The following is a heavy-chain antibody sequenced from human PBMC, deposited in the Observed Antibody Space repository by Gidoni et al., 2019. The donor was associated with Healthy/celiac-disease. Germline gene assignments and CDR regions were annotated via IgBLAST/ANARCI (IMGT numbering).Heavy chain of an antibody. J-gene: IGHJ4*02. CDR1: GFTFSSYA. D-gene: IGHD1-26*01. CDR3: AKDGGGVWELTHFDY. Sequence: EVQLLESGVGLVQPGGSLRLSCAASGFTFSSYAMSWVRKAPGKGLEWVSAISGSGGSTYYEDSVKGRFTISRDNSKNTLYLQMNSLRAEDTAVYYCAKDGGGVWELTHFDYWGQGTLVTVSS. CDR2: ISGSGGST. V-gene: IGHV3-23*01.